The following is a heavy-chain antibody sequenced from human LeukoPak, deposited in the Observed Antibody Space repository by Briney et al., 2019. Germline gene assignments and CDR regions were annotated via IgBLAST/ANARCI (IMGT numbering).Heavy chain of an antibody. Sequence: GGSLRLSCAASGFTVSSNYMNWVRQAPGKGLEWVSYISSSGSTIYYADSVKGRFTISRDNAKNSLYLQMNSLRAEDTAVYYCARAKDYYDSSGYYSYFDYWGQGTLVTVSS. J-gene: IGHJ4*02. D-gene: IGHD3-22*01. CDR2: ISSSGSTI. CDR3: ARAKDYYDSSGYYSYFDY. V-gene: IGHV3-48*03. CDR1: GFTVSSNY.